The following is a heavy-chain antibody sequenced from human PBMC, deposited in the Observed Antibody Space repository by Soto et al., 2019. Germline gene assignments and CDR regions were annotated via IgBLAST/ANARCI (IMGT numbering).Heavy chain of an antibody. CDR2: IYPGDSDT. CDR3: ARGYCTTTICDPWFDP. CDR1: GYSFTTYW. D-gene: IGHD2-2*01. Sequence: GESLKISCTGIGYSFTTYWIGWVRQMPGKGLEWMGIIYPGDSDTRYSPSFQGQVTISADKSITTVYLQWSSLKASDTAMYYCARGYCTTTICDPWFDPWGQGTLVTVSS. J-gene: IGHJ5*02. V-gene: IGHV5-51*01.